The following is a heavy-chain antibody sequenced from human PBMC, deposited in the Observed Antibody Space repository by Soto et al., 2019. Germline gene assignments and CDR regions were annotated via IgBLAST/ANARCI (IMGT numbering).Heavy chain of an antibody. CDR3: ARDAPGTSGLAPN. J-gene: IGHJ4*02. CDR2: ISAHNGDT. Sequence: QVHLVQSGAEVRKPGASVKVSCKASGYTFSLYGIHWVRQAPGQGLEWMGWISAHNGDTIYAQKLQDRVXTTIDXXTGTAYMELRSLRSDDTAVYYCARDAPGTSGLAPNWGQGTLVTVSS. CDR1: GYTFSLYG. D-gene: IGHD2-21*01. V-gene: IGHV1-18*01.